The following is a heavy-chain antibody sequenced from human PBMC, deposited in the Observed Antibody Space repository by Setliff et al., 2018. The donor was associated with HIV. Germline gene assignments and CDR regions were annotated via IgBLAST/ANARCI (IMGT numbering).Heavy chain of an antibody. D-gene: IGHD1-26*01. CDR3: ATDCAVVGGTGSLDS. Sequence: GALRLSCAASGFTFSSYGLHWVRQAPGKGLEWVANIKQDGSEKNYMDSVKGRFTISRDNAKNSLYLQMNSLRVEDTAVCYCATDCAVVGGTGSLDSWGQGTLVTVSS. CDR1: GFTFSSYG. CDR2: IKQDGSEK. V-gene: IGHV3-7*03. J-gene: IGHJ4*02.